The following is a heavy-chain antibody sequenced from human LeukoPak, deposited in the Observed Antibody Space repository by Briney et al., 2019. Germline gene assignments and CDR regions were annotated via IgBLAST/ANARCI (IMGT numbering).Heavy chain of an antibody. CDR3: AKEEPYSYAI. V-gene: IGHV3-74*01. CDR1: GFTFSTYW. D-gene: IGHD5-18*01. J-gene: IGHJ4*02. Sequence: GGSLRLSCAASGFTFSTYWMHWVRQAPGKGLVWVSRINSDGSGASYADSVKGRFTISRDNARNTVYLQMNSLRAEDTAVYYCAKEEPYSYAIWGQGTLVTVSS. CDR2: INSDGSGA.